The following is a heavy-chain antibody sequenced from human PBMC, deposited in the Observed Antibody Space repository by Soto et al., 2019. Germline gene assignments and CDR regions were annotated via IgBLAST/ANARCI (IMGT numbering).Heavy chain of an antibody. J-gene: IGHJ6*02. CDR3: ARKYYYDSSGYFGGMDV. CDR2: IIPIFGTA. CDR1: GGTFSSYA. D-gene: IGHD3-22*01. Sequence: SVKVSCKASGGTFSSYAISWVRQAPGQGLEWMGGIIPIFGTANYAQKFQGRVTITADESTSTAYMELSSLRSEDTAVYYCARKYYYDSSGYFGGMDVWGQGTTVTVSS. V-gene: IGHV1-69*13.